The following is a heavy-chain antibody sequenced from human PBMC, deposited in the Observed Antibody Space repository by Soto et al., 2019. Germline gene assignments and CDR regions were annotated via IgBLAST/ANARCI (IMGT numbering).Heavy chain of an antibody. J-gene: IGHJ5*02. V-gene: IGHV6-1*01. D-gene: IGHD2-15*01. CDR3: ARDSRMGYCSGGSCYSGDWFDP. CDR2: TYYRSKWYN. CDR1: GDSVSSNSAA. Sequence: PSQTLSLTCAISGDSVSSNSAAWNWIRQSPSRGLEWLGRTYYRSKWYNDYAVSVKSRITINPDTSKNQFSLQLNSVTPEDTAVYYCARDSRMGYCSGGSCYSGDWFDPWGQGTLVTVSS.